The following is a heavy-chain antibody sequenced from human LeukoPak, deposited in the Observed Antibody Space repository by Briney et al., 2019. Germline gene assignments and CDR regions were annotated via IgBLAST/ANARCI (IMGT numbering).Heavy chain of an antibody. V-gene: IGHV4-4*07. D-gene: IGHD6-19*01. CDR2: IYTSGST. CDR1: GGSISSYY. Sequence: SETLSLTCTVSGGSISSYYWSWIRQPAGKGLEWIGRIYTSGSTNYNPSLKSRVTMSVDTSKNQFSLKLSSVTAADTAVYYCARDYEQWLVSSRFDPWGRGTLVTVSS. CDR3: ARDYEQWLVSSRFDP. J-gene: IGHJ5*02.